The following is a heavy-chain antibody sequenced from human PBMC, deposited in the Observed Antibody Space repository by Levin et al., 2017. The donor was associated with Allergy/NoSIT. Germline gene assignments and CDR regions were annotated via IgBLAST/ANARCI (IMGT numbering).Heavy chain of an antibody. CDR2: MHPRSGDT. Sequence: EASVKVSCEASGYPFSSFEISWLRQVTGQGLEWMGWMHPRSGDTAFAQKFQGRVTLTSNTSIGTAYMELSSLRYEDTAVYYCMRVLREGAERRGLDPWGQGTLVTVSS. D-gene: IGHD1-1*01. CDR1: GYPFSSFE. J-gene: IGHJ5*02. CDR3: MRVLREGAERRGLDP. V-gene: IGHV1-8*01.